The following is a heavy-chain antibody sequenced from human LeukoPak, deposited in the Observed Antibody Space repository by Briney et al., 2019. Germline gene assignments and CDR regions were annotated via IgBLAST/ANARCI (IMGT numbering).Heavy chain of an antibody. CDR2: INPNTGDT. CDR1: GYTFTGQD. Sequence: GASVKVSCKASGYTFTGQDMHWVRQAPGQGLEWMGWINPNTGDTNYAQKFQGRVTMTRDTTISTAYMELSRLTSDDTAVYYCARAPSHRGFDYWGQGTLVTVSS. CDR3: ARAPSHRGFDY. V-gene: IGHV1-2*02. J-gene: IGHJ4*02.